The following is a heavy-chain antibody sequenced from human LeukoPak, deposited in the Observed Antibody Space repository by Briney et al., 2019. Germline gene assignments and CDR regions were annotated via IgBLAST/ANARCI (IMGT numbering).Heavy chain of an antibody. D-gene: IGHD3-10*01. V-gene: IGHV3-15*01. J-gene: IGHJ4*02. Sequence: GGSLRLSCAASGFSIENDWMSWVRQAPGKGLEWVGRVKSYNAGGTTHYAAPVKGRFIISRDDSKNMSYLQMDSLKTEDTAVYYCTLIQGWGAGSYFLDYWGQGALVTVSS. CDR2: VKSYNAGGTT. CDR3: TLIQGWGAGSYFLDY. CDR1: GFSIENDW.